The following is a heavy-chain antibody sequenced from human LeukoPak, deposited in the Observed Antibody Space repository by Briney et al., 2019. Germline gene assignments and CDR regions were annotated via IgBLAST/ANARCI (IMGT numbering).Heavy chain of an antibody. Sequence: PSETLSLTCTVSGGSMSSGGYYWSWIRQHPGKVLEWIGYIYYSGSTYYNPSLKSRVTISVDTSKNQFSLNLSSATAADTAVYYCARDIVGGSGSGSMDVWGQGTTVTVSS. CDR1: GGSMSSGGYY. CDR2: IYYSGST. CDR3: ARDIVGGSGSGSMDV. D-gene: IGHD3-10*01. J-gene: IGHJ6*02. V-gene: IGHV4-31*03.